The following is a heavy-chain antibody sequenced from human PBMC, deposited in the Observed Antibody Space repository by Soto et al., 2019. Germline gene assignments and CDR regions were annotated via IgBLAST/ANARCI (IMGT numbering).Heavy chain of an antibody. V-gene: IGHV3-30*04. Sequence: QVQLVESGGGVVQPGRSLRLSCAASGFTMSTYTMYWVRQAPGKGLEWVAVISNDERKRYYADSVKGRFTISRDTSKSALYLQMTSLRVEDTAVYYCVGAARLEFDDWGQGTLVTVSS. CDR1: GFTMSTYT. D-gene: IGHD6-6*01. J-gene: IGHJ4*02. CDR2: ISNDERKR. CDR3: VGAARLEFDD.